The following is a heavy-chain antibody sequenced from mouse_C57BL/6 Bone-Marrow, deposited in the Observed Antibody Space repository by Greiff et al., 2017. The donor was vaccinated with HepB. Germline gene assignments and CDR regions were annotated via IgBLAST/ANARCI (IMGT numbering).Heavy chain of an antibody. Sequence: EVKLVESGGGLVKPGGSLKLSCAASGFTFSSYTMSWVRQTPEKRLEWVATISSGGGYTYYPDSVKGRFTISRDNAKNSLYLQMSSLRTEDTSLYYCGRGGNFHYWGQGTTLTVSA. CDR2: ISSGGGYT. CDR1: GFTFSSYT. J-gene: IGHJ2*01. V-gene: IGHV5-9*03. CDR3: GRGGNFHY.